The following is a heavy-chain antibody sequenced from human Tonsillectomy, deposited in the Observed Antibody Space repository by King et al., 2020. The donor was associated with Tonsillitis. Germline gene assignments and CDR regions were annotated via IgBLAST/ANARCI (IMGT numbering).Heavy chain of an antibody. Sequence: VQLVESGGGVVQPGRSLRLSCAASGFTFSSYGMHWVRQAPGKGLEWVAVISYDGSNKYYADSVKGRFTISRDNSKNTLYLQMNSLRAEDTAVYYCAKSSGFXYVWGSYRYYEYFQHWGQGTLVTVSX. CDR3: AKSSGFXYVWGSYRYYEYFQH. D-gene: IGHD3-16*02. CDR1: GFTFSSYG. J-gene: IGHJ1*01. CDR2: ISYDGSNK. V-gene: IGHV3-30*18.